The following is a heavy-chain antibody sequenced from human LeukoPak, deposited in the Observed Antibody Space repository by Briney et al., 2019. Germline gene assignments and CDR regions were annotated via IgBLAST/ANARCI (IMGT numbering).Heavy chain of an antibody. Sequence: GGSLRLSCAASGFTFSSYGMHWVRQAPGKGLEWVAFIRYDGSNKYYADSVKGRFTISRDNSKNTLYLQMNSLRAEDTAVYYCAKDARYSSGWYPSFSFDIWGQGTMVTVSS. CDR3: AKDARYSSGWYPSFSFDI. CDR1: GFTFSSYG. D-gene: IGHD6-19*01. J-gene: IGHJ3*02. V-gene: IGHV3-30*02. CDR2: IRYDGSNK.